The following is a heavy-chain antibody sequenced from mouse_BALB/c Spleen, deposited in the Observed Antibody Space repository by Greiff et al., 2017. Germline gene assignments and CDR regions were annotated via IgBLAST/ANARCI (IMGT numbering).Heavy chain of an antibody. J-gene: IGHJ4*01. CDR3: TRRAYYRYYYAMDY. CDR1: GYTFTSYY. Sequence: VQLQHSGAELVKPGASVKLSCKASGYTFTSYYMYWVKQRPGQGLEWIGEINPSNGGTNFNEKFKSKATLTVDKSSSTAYMQLSSLTSEDSAVYYCTRRAYYRYYYAMDYWGQGTSVTVSA. CDR2: INPSNGGT. D-gene: IGHD2-14*01. V-gene: IGHV1S81*02.